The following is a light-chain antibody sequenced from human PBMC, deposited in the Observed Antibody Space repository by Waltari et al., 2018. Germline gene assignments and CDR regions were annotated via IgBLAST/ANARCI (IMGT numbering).Light chain of an antibody. V-gene: IGKV3-11*01. CDR3: QHRSDWPLT. CDR2: DAS. Sequence: EIVLTQSPATLSLSPGERATLSGRASQSVSSYLAWYQQKPGQAPRLLIYDASNRGTGIPARFSGSGSGTDFTLTITSLEPEDFTVYYCQHRSDWPLTFGGGTKVEIK. J-gene: IGKJ4*01. CDR1: QSVSSY.